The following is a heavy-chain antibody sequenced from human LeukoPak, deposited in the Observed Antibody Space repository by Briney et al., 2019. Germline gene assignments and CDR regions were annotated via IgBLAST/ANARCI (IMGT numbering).Heavy chain of an antibody. CDR2: ISSSSSYI. CDR3: ARGVYLTKNFAY. V-gene: IGHV3-21*01. Sequence: GGSLRLSCAASGFTFSSYSMNWVRQAPGKGLEWVSSISSSSSYIYYADSVKGRFTISRDNAKNSLYLQMNSLRAEDTAVYYCARGVYLTKNFAYWGQGTLVTVSS. J-gene: IGHJ4*02. CDR1: GFTFSSYS. D-gene: IGHD4/OR15-4a*01.